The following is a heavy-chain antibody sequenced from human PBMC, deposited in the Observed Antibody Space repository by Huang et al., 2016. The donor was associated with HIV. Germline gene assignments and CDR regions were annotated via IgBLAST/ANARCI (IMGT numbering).Heavy chain of an antibody. CDR2: IKQDGSEK. V-gene: IGHV3-7*04. CDR1: GFTFRSYW. J-gene: IGHJ6*02. D-gene: IGHD3-3*01. CDR3: ARGGAPYYDFWSGGHHYGMDV. Sequence: EVQLVESGGGLVQPGGSLRLSCAASGFTFRSYWMSWVRQAPGKGLEGVANIKQDGSEKYYVDPVKGRFTISRDNVKNALYLQMYSLRVEDTAIYYCARGGAPYYDFWSGGHHYGMDVWGQGTTVTVSS.